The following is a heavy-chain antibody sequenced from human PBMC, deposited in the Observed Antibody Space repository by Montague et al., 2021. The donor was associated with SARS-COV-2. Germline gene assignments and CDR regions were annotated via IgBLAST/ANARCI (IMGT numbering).Heavy chain of an antibody. CDR2: VIHSGTT. D-gene: IGHD5-18*01. CDR3: AKGSHIYETRELRTGWFDP. CDR1: GASFSGYH. V-gene: IGHV4-34*01. Sequence: SETLSLTCAVYGASFSGYHWTWIRQSHGRGLARIGEVIHSGTTSYNPSLPSRLTMSVDTYKKQFSLRLSSVTVADTAVYICAKGSHIYETRELRTGWFDPWGQGTLVTVSS. J-gene: IGHJ5*01.